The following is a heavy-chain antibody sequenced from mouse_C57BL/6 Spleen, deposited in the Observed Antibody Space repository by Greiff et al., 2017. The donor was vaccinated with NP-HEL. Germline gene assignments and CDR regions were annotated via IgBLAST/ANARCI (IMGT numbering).Heavy chain of an antibody. J-gene: IGHJ1*03. CDR2: IRNKANGYTT. CDR1: GFTFTDYY. D-gene: IGHD2-3*01. V-gene: IGHV7-3*01. Sequence: EVQLVESGGGLVQPGGSLSLSCAASGFTFTDYYMSWVRQPPGKALEWLGFIRNKANGYTTEYSASVKGRFTISRDNSQSILYLQMNALRAEDSATYYCASYYDYWYCDVWGTGTTVTVSS. CDR3: ASYYDYWYCDV.